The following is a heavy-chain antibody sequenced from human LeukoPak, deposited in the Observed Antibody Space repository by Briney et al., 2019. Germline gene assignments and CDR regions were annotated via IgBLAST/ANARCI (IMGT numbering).Heavy chain of an antibody. Sequence: ASVKVSCKASGYTFTAYYIHWVRQAPGQGLEWMGWISPNSGGTDYAQKFRGRVTMTRDTSINTAYMELSSLRSDDTAVYYCAIQPWGSGNNWYFDLWGRGTLVTVSS. CDR3: AIQPWGSGNNWYFDL. J-gene: IGHJ2*01. CDR1: GYTFTAYY. V-gene: IGHV1-2*02. D-gene: IGHD7-27*01. CDR2: ISPNSGGT.